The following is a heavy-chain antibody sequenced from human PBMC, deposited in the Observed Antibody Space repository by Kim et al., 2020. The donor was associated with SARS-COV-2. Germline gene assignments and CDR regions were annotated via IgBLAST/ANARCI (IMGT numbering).Heavy chain of an antibody. J-gene: IGHJ4*01. Sequence: SETLSLTCAVYGGSFSGYYWSWIRQPPGKGLEWIGEINHSGSTNYNPSLKSRVTISVDTSKNQFSLKLSSVTAADTAVYYCARGLYAITMIVVVITLID. D-gene: IGHD3-22*01. CDR1: GGSFSGYY. CDR3: ARGLYAITMIVVVITLID. CDR2: INHSGST. V-gene: IGHV4-34*01.